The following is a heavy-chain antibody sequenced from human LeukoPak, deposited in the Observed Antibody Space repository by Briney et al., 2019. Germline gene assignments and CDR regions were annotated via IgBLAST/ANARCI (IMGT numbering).Heavy chain of an antibody. D-gene: IGHD6-13*01. CDR1: GFNFNSYS. CDR2: INSRSSYI. J-gene: IGHJ5*02. V-gene: IGHV3-21*01. CDR3: AREIVTAAGSWFDP. Sequence: GGSLRLSCAASGFNFNSYSMNWVRQAPGKGLEWVSSINSRSSYIYYADSVNGRFTISRDNAKNSLYLQVNSLRAEDTAVYYCAREIVTAAGSWFDPWGQGTLVTVSS.